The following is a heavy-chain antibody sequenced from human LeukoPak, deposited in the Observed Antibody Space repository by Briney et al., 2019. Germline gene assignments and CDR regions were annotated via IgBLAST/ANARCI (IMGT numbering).Heavy chain of an antibody. CDR1: GGSISSGDYY. D-gene: IGHD2-15*01. CDR3: AREESGLFDY. V-gene: IGHV4-30-4*08. CDR2: IYYSGST. Sequence: SETLSLTCTVSGGSISSGDYYWSWIRQPPGKGLEWIGYIYYSGSTYYNPSLKSRVTISVDTSKNQFSLKLSSVTAADTVVYYCAREESGLFDYWGQGTLVTVSS. J-gene: IGHJ4*02.